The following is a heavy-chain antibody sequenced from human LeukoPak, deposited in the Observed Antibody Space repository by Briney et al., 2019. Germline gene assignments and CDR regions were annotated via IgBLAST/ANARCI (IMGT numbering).Heavy chain of an antibody. Sequence: GGSLRLSCAASGFTFSSYSMNWVRQAPGKGLEWVSYIRSSSSTIYYADSVKGRFTISRDNAKNSLYLQMNSLRAEDTAVYYCARDRASNYDILTGGVRGYFDYWGQGTLVTVSS. V-gene: IGHV3-48*01. CDR2: IRSSSSTI. J-gene: IGHJ4*02. CDR3: ARDRASNYDILTGGVRGYFDY. CDR1: GFTFSSYS. D-gene: IGHD3-9*01.